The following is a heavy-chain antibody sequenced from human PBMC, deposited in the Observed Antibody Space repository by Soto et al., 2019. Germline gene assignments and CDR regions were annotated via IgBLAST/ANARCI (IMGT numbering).Heavy chain of an antibody. CDR3: PSQGFCSNGNCYFEY. D-gene: IGHD2-8*01. V-gene: IGHV4-31*03. J-gene: IGHJ4*02. CDR2: IYYSGST. Sequence: LSLTCTVSGGSISSGGYSLSWIRQHPGKGLERTEYIYYSGSTDYNPSLKSRFTILVHTSKNQFSLKLSSLTAADTAFYYSPSQGFCSNGNCYFEYWGQGTLVIVSS. CDR1: GGSISSGGYS.